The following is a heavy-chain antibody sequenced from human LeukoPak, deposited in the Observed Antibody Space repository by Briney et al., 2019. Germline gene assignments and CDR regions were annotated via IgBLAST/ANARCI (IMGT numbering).Heavy chain of an antibody. CDR1: GGSFSGYY. CDR2: INHSGST. CDR3: ARVCRDYIWGSYRYFDY. V-gene: IGHV4-34*01. D-gene: IGHD3-16*02. J-gene: IGHJ4*02. Sequence: SETLSLTCAVYGGSFSGYYWSWIRQPPGKGLEWIGEINHSGSTNYNPSLKSRVTISVDTSKNQFSLKLSSVTAADTAVYYCARVCRDYIWGSYRYFDYWGQGTLDTVSS.